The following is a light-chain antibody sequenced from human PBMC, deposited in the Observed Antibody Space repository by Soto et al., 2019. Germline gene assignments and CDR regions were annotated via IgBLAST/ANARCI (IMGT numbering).Light chain of an antibody. V-gene: IGKV3-15*01. CDR1: QSISSN. J-gene: IGKJ1*01. CDR2: GAS. CDR3: RQYYDWPPET. Sequence: ERVMTQFPGTLSVSPGERATLSCRASQSISSNLAWYQQKPGQAPRLLIYGASTGATGVPARFSGSGSGTEFTLTISSLQSEDFAVYYCRQYYDWPPETFGQGTKVDIK.